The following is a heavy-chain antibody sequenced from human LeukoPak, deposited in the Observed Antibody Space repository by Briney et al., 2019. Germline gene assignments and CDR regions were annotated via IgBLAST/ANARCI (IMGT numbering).Heavy chain of an antibody. J-gene: IGHJ6*03. D-gene: IGHD3-3*01. CDR3: ASSYYDFWSGYPNYHYMDV. V-gene: IGHV4-59*08. CDR2: IYYSGST. CDR1: GGSISSYY. Sequence: SETLSLTCTVSGGSISSYYWSWIRQPPGKGLEWIGYIYYSGSTNYNPSLKSRVTISVDTSKNQFSLKLSSVTAADTAVYYCASSYYDFWSGYPNYHYMDVWGKGTTVTVSS.